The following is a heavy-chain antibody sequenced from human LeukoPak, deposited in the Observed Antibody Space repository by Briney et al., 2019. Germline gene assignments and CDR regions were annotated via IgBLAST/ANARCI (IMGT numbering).Heavy chain of an antibody. J-gene: IGHJ5*02. D-gene: IGHD6-19*01. CDR2: INHSGST. Sequence: PSETLSLTCAVYGGSFSGYYWSWIRQPPGKGLEWIGEINHSGSTNYNPSLKSRVTISVDTSTNQFSLKLSFVTAADTAVYYCARSAKQWLVNWFDPWGQGTLVTVSS. V-gene: IGHV4-34*01. CDR3: ARSAKQWLVNWFDP. CDR1: GGSFSGYY.